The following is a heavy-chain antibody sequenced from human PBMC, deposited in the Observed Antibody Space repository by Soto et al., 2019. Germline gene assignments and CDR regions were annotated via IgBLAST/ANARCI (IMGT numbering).Heavy chain of an antibody. D-gene: IGHD3-3*01. CDR2: INHSRST. CDR3: ASNYDFWSGYLI. V-gene: IGHV4-34*01. J-gene: IGHJ4*02. CDR1: GGSFSGYY. Sequence: PSETLSLTCAVYGGSFSGYYWSWIRQPPGKGLEWIGEINHSRSTNYNPSLKSRVTISVDTSKNQFSLKLSSVTAADTAVYYCASNYDFWSGYLIWGQGTLVTVSS.